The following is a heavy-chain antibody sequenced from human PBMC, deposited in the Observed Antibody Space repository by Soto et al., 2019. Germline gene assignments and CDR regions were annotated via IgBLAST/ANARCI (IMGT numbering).Heavy chain of an antibody. CDR3: ARTSRFDC. D-gene: IGHD6-6*01. CDR2: INHSGST. V-gene: IGHV4-34*01. J-gene: IGHJ4*02. Sequence: QVQLQQWGAGLLKPSETLSLTCAVYCGSFSSYYWSWIRQPPGQGLEWIGEINHSGSTNYNPSLKSRVNMSVDTSKNHFSLKLSSVTAAGPAVYYCARTSRFDCWGQGTLVTVCS. CDR1: CGSFSSYY.